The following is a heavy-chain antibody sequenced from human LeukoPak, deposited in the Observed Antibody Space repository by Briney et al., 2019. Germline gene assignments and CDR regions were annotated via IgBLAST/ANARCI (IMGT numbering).Heavy chain of an antibody. J-gene: IGHJ2*01. D-gene: IGHD3-10*01. CDR1: GGTFSRYA. V-gene: IGHV1-69*01. CDR3: ARVAMVRGVTPSYWHFDL. CDR2: FIPIYRTA. Sequence: SVRVSCKASGGTFSRYAISWVRQAPGQGLEWVGGFIPIYRTANYAQKFQGRITITADESTSTAYMELSSLRSEDTAVYYCARVAMVRGVTPSYWHFDLWGRGTRVTVSS.